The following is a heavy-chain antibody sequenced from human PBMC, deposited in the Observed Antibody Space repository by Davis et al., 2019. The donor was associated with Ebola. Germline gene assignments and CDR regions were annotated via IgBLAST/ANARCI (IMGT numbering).Heavy chain of an antibody. CDR3: ARSRVGAKVFYYYYGMDV. Sequence: ASVKVSCKASGYTFTSYGISWVRQAPGQGLEWMGWISAYNGNTNYAQKLQGRITMTTDTSTSTAYMELRSLRSDDTAVYYCARSRVGAKVFYYYYGMDVWGQGTTVTVSS. CDR1: GYTFTSYG. J-gene: IGHJ6*02. CDR2: ISAYNGNT. D-gene: IGHD1-26*01. V-gene: IGHV1-18*01.